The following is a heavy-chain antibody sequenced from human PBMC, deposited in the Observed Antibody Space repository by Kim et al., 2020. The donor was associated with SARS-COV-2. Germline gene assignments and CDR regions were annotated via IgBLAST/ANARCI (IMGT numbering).Heavy chain of an antibody. V-gene: IGHV3-23*01. Sequence: YADYVKRPLIISRDGSKNSLYLQMNSLSAEDTAVYYCARRFEAGGGQLDVWGQGAPVTVSS. D-gene: IGHD3-16*01. J-gene: IGHJ6*02. CDR3: ARRFEAGGGQLDV.